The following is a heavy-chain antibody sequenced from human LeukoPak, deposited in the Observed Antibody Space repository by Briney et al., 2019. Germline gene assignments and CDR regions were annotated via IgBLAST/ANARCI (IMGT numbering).Heavy chain of an antibody. D-gene: IGHD4-23*01. Sequence: SETLSLTCTVSGGSVTSASHYWAWIRQPPGKGLEWIGSIHYSGSTYYSPSLKSRLTISGDTSKSQFSMKLTFVTAADTAVYYCTRHHDYGDKIDYWGQGTLVTVSS. J-gene: IGHJ4*02. CDR3: TRHHDYGDKIDY. CDR2: IHYSGST. CDR1: GGSVTSASHY. V-gene: IGHV4-39*01.